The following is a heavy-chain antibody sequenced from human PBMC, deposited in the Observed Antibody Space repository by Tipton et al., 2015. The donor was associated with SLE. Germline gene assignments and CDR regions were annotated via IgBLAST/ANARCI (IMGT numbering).Heavy chain of an antibody. Sequence: TLSLTCAASGFTFSSYAMSWVRQAPGKGLEWVSAISGSGGSTYYADSVKGRFTISRDNSKNTLYLQMNSLRAEDTAVYYCAKRGYDILTGSDYWGQGTLVTVSS. V-gene: IGHV3-23*01. J-gene: IGHJ4*02. CDR3: AKRGYDILTGSDY. D-gene: IGHD3-9*01. CDR1: GFTFSSYA. CDR2: ISGSGGST.